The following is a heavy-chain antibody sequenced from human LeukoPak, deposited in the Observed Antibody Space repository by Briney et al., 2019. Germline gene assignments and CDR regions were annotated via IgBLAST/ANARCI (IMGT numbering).Heavy chain of an antibody. CDR2: IIPIFDTA. Sequence: ASVKDSCKASGGTFSSYAISWVRQAPGQGVEWMGGIIPIFDTANYAQKFQGRVTITADESTSTAYMEPSSLRSEDTAVYYCPRQGGKPVPAAIRRRDGMDVWGQGTTVTVSS. CDR3: PRQGGKPVPAAIRRRDGMDV. D-gene: IGHD2-2*01. J-gene: IGHJ6*01. CDR1: GGTFSSYA. V-gene: IGHV1-69*13.